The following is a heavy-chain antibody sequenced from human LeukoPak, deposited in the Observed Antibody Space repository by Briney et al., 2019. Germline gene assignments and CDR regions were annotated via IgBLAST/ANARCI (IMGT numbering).Heavy chain of an antibody. CDR2: ISYDGSNK. D-gene: IGHD3-10*01. Sequence: PGGSLRLSCAASGFTFSSYAMHWVRQAPGKGLEWVAVISYDGSNKYYADSVKGRFTISRDNSKNTLYLQMNSLRAEDTAVYYCAREHSNMVRGVMVPYFDYWGQGTLVTVSS. CDR3: AREHSNMVRGVMVPYFDY. J-gene: IGHJ4*02. V-gene: IGHV3-30*04. CDR1: GFTFSSYA.